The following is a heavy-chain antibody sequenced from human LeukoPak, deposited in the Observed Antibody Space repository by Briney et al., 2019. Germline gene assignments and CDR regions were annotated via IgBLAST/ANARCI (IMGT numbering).Heavy chain of an antibody. D-gene: IGHD4-23*01. J-gene: IGHJ4*02. CDR1: GGSINSYY. V-gene: IGHV4-4*07. CDR2: MYSSGCT. CDR3: ARGGKATVVTM. Sequence: SETLSLTCTVSGGSINSYYWTWIRQSAGKGLEWIGRMYSSGCTNYNPSLKSRVSMSVDTSKNQFSVKLTSVTAADTAVYYCARGGKATVVTMWGQGILVTVSS.